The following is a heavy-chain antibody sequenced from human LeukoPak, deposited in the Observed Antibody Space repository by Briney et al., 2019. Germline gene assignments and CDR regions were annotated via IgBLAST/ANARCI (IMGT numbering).Heavy chain of an antibody. CDR1: GGSISSANW. CDR2: IYHSGST. J-gene: IGHJ4*02. CDR3: ARRGSGYYYYFDY. V-gene: IGHV4-4*02. Sequence: PSGTLSLTCVVSGGSISSANWWSWVRQPPGEGLEWIGEIYHSGSTNYNPSLKSRVTIAVDKSKNQFSLKLSSVTAAVTALYYCARRGSGYYYYFDYWGQGTLVTVSS. D-gene: IGHD3-22*01.